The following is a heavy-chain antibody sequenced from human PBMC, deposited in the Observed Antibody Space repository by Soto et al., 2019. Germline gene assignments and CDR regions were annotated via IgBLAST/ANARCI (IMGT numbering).Heavy chain of an antibody. CDR2: ISAHNGDT. V-gene: IGHV1-18*01. Sequence: QVHRVQSGGEVKKPGASVKVSCKASGYTFTSHGISWVRQAPGHGLEWMGWISAHNGDTNYAQKLQGRVTVTTDPPTNTAYMELRGLRSEDTAVYYCARMVRGSNIDYYYYMDVWGKGTTVTVSS. CDR3: ARMVRGSNIDYYYYMDV. D-gene: IGHD3-10*01. J-gene: IGHJ6*03. CDR1: GYTFTSHG.